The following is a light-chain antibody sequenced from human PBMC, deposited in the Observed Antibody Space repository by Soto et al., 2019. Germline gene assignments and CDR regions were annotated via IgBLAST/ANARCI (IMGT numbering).Light chain of an antibody. V-gene: IGKV1-5*01. CDR2: DAS. Sequence: DIQMTQSPSTLSASVGDRVTITCRASQSISSWLAWYQQKPGKAPKLLIYDASSLESGVPSRFSGSGSGTEFTLTISSLQSEDFAIYFCQQYYNWPRTFSQGTKVDI. CDR3: QQYYNWPRT. CDR1: QSISSW. J-gene: IGKJ1*01.